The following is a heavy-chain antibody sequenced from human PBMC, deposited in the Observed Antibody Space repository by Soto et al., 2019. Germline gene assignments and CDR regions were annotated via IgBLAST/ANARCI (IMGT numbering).Heavy chain of an antibody. CDR1: GGSISSGGYS. J-gene: IGHJ4*02. CDR2: IYHSGST. Sequence: SETLSLTCAVSGGSISSGGYSWSWIRQPPGKGLEWIGYIYHSGSTYYNPSLKSRVTISVDRSKNQFSLKLSSVTAADTAVYYCAREKISTGIDYWGQGTLVTVSS. CDR3: AREKISTGIDY. V-gene: IGHV4-30-2*01. D-gene: IGHD2-2*01.